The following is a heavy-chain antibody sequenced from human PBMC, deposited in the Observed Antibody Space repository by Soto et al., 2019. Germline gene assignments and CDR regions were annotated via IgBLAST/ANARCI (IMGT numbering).Heavy chain of an antibody. V-gene: IGHV1-18*01. CDR2: ISAYNGNT. D-gene: IGHD3-16*02. CDR1: GYTFTSYG. CDR3: VRDFDIITFGGVIVRQDFDY. J-gene: IGHJ4*02. Sequence: GASVKVSCKASGYTFTSYGISWVRQAPGQGLEWMGWISAYNGNTNYAQKLQGRVTMTTDTSTSTAYMELRSLRSDDTAVYYCVRDFDIITFGGVIVRQDFDYWGQGTLVTVSS.